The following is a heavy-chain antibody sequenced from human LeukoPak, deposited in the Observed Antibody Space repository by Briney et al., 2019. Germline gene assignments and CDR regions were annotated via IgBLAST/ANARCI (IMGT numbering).Heavy chain of an antibody. V-gene: IGHV1-8*01. D-gene: IGHD3-10*01. Sequence: ASVTVSCKASGYTFSSYDINWVRQATGQGLEWMGWMNPNSGNTGYAQKFQGRVTMTRNTSISTAYMELNSLRSEDTAVYYCATITMVRGVPRIWGQGTLVTVSS. CDR2: MNPNSGNT. J-gene: IGHJ4*02. CDR3: ATITMVRGVPRI. CDR1: GYTFSSYD.